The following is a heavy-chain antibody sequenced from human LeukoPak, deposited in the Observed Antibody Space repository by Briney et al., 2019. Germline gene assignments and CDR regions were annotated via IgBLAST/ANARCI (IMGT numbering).Heavy chain of an antibody. V-gene: IGHV4-4*07. Sequence: PSETLSLTCCVSGVSVTNYYWSWVRQPAGKRLEWIGRNYPTGDTIYNPSLKSRVTMSVDMSKNHLSLKLTSVTAADAAVYYCARDLTARGSFDYWGQGILVSVSS. CDR3: ARDLTARGSFDY. CDR1: GVSVTNYY. CDR2: NYPTGDT. D-gene: IGHD3-16*01. J-gene: IGHJ4*02.